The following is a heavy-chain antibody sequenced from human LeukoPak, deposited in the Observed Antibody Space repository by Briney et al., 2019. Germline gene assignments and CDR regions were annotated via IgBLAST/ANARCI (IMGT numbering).Heavy chain of an antibody. J-gene: IGHJ4*02. CDR1: SHSISSDYY. CDR3: GRDRPTGYYDY. CDR2: INHIGTT. V-gene: IGHV4-38-2*02. Sequence: SETLSLTCTVSSHSISSDYYWGWIRQTPGKGLEWIASINHIGTTYYNPSLKSRVAISVDTSKSQFSLKVTSVTAADTAVYYCGRDRPTGYYDYWGQGILVTVSS. D-gene: IGHD3-9*01.